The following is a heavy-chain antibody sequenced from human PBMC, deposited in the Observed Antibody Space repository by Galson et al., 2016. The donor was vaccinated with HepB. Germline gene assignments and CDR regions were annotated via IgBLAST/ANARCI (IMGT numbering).Heavy chain of an antibody. CDR2: ISSDGSKT. Sequence: SLRLSCAASGFTSSSYWMHWARQAPGKGLVWVSRISSDGSKTTYADSVKGRCTISRDNAKKTLSLQMNSLRVEDTAVYYCHVWFGESRSGVDVWGQGTTVTVSS. J-gene: IGHJ6*01. CDR3: HVWFGESRSGVDV. D-gene: IGHD3-10*01. CDR1: GFTSSSYW. V-gene: IGHV3-74*01.